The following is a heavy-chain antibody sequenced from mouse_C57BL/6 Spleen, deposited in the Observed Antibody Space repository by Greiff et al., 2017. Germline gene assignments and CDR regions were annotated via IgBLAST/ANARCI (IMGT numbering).Heavy chain of an antibody. D-gene: IGHD2-1*01. CDR1: GFTFSSYA. V-gene: IGHV5-4*01. J-gene: IGHJ1*03. Sequence: EVQGVESGGGLVKPGGSLKLSCAASGFTFSSYAMSWVRQTPEKRLEWVATISDGGSYTYYPDNVKGRFTISRDNAKNNLYLQMSHLKSEDTAMYYCARDGNYGNPYWYFDVWGTGTTVTVSS. CDR2: ISDGGSYT. CDR3: ARDGNYGNPYWYFDV.